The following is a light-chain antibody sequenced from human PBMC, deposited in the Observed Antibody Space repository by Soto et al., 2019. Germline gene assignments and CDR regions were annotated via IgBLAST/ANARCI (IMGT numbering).Light chain of an antibody. CDR3: QQFNYFPQT. J-gene: IGKJ1*01. V-gene: IGKV1-12*01. CDR1: QDIGSW. CDR2: TAS. Sequence: DIQMTQSPSSVSASVGERVTISCRASQDIGSWLAWYQQRPGEAPKLLIYTASSLESGVPSRFSGSGSGTVFTLTISSLQPEVVQTYIGQQFNYFPQTFGQGTKLKSN.